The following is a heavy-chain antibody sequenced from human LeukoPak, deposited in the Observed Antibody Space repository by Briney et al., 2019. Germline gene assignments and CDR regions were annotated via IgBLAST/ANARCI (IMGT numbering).Heavy chain of an antibody. CDR2: IYTSGST. J-gene: IGHJ3*02. CDR3: ARLRPRAGYPNRAGAFDI. V-gene: IGHV4-4*09. D-gene: IGHD5-24*01. Sequence: SETLSLTCTVSGGSISSYYWSWIRQPPGKGLEWIGYIYTSGSTNYNPSLKSRVTISVDTSKNQFSLKLSSVTAADTAVYYCARLRPRAGYPNRAGAFDIWGQGTMVTVSS. CDR1: GGSISSYY.